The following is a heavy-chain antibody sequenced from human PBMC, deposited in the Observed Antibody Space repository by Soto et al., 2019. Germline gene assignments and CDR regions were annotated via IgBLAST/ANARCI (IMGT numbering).Heavy chain of an antibody. CDR3: ATDRSGGSFFY. Sequence: GGSLRLSCAASGFTFSSYAMGWVRQAPGKGLGWVAAIRGSGGSTYYADSVKGRFNISNDNSENTLYLQMNSLRAEDTAVYYCATDRSGGSFFYWGQGTLVTVSS. CDR2: IRGSGGST. CDR1: GFTFSSYA. V-gene: IGHV3-23*01. D-gene: IGHD2-15*01. J-gene: IGHJ4*02.